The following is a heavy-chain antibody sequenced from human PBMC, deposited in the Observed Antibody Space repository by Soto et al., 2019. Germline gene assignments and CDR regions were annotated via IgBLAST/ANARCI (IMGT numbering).Heavy chain of an antibody. Sequence: QVHLVQSGAEVRKPGSSVKVSCKTSGGTFSTYTIYWVRQAPGQGLEWMGRIIPLFGTTKYAQNFQERVTIPAEESTSTAYMELSSLRAEDTAVYYCARRLDDRADDDFDVWGEGTAVTVSA. CDR2: IIPLFGTT. D-gene: IGHD6-25*01. CDR1: GGTFSTYT. J-gene: IGHJ3*01. V-gene: IGHV1-69*18. CDR3: ARRLDDRADDDFDV.